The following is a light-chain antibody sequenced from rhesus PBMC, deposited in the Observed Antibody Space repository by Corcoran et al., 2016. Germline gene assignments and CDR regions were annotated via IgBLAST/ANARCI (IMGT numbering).Light chain of an antibody. CDR2: RAS. CDR1: QSLSNY. Sequence: DIKMTQSPSSLSASVGDRVTITCQASQSLSNYLYWYQQKPGKIPKLLIYRASSLQSGIPSRFSGSGSGTDFTLTISSLQPEDFATYYCQQGYSYPLTFGGGAKVELK. J-gene: IGKJ4*01. CDR3: QQGYSYPLT. V-gene: IGKV1S9*01.